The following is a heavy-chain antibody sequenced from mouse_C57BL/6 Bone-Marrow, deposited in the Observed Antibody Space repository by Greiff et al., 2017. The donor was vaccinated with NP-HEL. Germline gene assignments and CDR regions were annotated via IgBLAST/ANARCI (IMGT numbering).Heavy chain of an antibody. CDR1: GFTFSSYG. CDR2: ISSGGGYT. J-gene: IGHJ1*03. Sequence: EVKLMEYGGDLVKPGGSLKLSCAASGFTFSSYGMSWVRQTPDKRLEWVATISSGGGYTYYPDSVKGRFTISRDNAKNTLYLQMSSLKSEDAAMYDCARQCLYWYFDVWGTGTTVTVSS. CDR3: ARQCLYWYFDV. V-gene: IGHV5-6*01.